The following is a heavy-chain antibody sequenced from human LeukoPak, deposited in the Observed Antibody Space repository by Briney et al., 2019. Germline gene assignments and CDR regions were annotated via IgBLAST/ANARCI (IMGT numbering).Heavy chain of an antibody. CDR3: TRSPSLGGNYWGFDC. J-gene: IGHJ4*02. Sequence: GGSLRLSCAASGFTFSVAAMTWVRQAPGKGLEWVSRIGASGESTYYADSVKGRFTISRDNSKNTLSLQMNSLRAEDTAVYYCTRSPSLGGNYWGFDCWGQGTLVTVSS. CDR1: GFTFSVAA. V-gene: IGHV3-23*01. CDR2: IGASGEST. D-gene: IGHD1-26*01.